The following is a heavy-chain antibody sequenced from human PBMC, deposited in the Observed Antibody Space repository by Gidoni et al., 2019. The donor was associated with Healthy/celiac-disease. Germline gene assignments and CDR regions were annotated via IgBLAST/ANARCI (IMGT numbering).Heavy chain of an antibody. CDR3: AIDYGVTSL. J-gene: IGHJ4*02. V-gene: IGHV4-34*01. Sequence: QVQLQQWAAVRWNLSETLPLTSAFYGGSFSGYYWSWIRQPPGKGLEWIGEINHSGSTNYNPSLKSRVTISVDTSKNQFSLKLSSVTAADTAVYYCAIDYGVTSLWGQGTLVTVSS. CDR1: GGSFSGYY. D-gene: IGHD4-17*01. CDR2: INHSGST.